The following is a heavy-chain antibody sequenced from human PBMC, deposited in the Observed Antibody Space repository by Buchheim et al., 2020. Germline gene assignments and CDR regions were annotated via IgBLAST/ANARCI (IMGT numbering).Heavy chain of an antibody. CDR1: GFSLSTSGMR. CDR2: IDWDGDK. V-gene: IGHV2-70*04. CDR3: ARSITECSGGTCYPYFDY. J-gene: IGHJ4*02. Sequence: QVTLKESGPALVKPTQTLPLTCTFSGFSLSTSGMRVTWIRQPPGKALEWLARIDWDGDKFYNTSLKTRLAISKVTSKTQVGLTMTNMDPVDTATYYCARSITECSGGTCYPYFDYWGQGTL. D-gene: IGHD2-15*01.